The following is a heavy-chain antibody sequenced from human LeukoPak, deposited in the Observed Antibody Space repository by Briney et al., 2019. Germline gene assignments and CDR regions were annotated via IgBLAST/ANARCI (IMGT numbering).Heavy chain of an antibody. CDR1: GGSISSSSYY. CDR2: IYYSGST. D-gene: IGHD3-10*01. V-gene: IGHV4-39*01. CDR3: ARLDNGSGSYYNYYYYMDV. J-gene: IGHJ6*03. Sequence: SETLSLTXTVSGGSISSSSYYWGWIRQPPGKGLDWIGSIYYSGSTYYNPSLKSRVTISVDTSKNQFSLKLSSVTAADTAVYYCARLDNGSGSYYNYYYYMDVWGKGTTVTVSS.